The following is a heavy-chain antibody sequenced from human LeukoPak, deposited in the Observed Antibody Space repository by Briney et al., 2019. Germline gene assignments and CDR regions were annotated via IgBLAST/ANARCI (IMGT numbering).Heavy chain of an antibody. CDR2: IRSSGVTT. CDR3: ATYCSSTNCPPTASRSVAY. D-gene: IGHD2-2*01. CDR1: GFTFSSYA. Sequence: PGGSLRLSCAASGFTFSSYAMSWVRQAPGKGLEWVSTIRSSGVTTFYADSVKGRFTTSRDNSKNKLFLLMNSLSLEDTAVYYFATYCSSTNCPPTASRSVAYWGQGTLVTVSS. V-gene: IGHV3-23*01. J-gene: IGHJ4*02.